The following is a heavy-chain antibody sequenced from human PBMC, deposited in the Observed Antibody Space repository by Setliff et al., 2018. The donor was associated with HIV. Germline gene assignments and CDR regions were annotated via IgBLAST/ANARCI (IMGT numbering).Heavy chain of an antibody. D-gene: IGHD6-19*01. CDR1: GGSVSNYY. CDR2: INTSGST. J-gene: IGHJ4*02. Sequence: SETLSLTCTVSGGSVSNYYWTWIRQSAGKGLEWIGHINTSGSTKYNPPLKSRLTMSVDSSGNQFSLTLTSVTAADTAVYYCARDPNTGWYYLDFWGPGALGTSPQ. CDR3: ARDPNTGWYYLDF. V-gene: IGHV4-4*07.